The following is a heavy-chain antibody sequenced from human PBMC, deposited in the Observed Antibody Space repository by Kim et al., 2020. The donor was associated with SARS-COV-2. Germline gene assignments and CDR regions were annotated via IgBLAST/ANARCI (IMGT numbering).Heavy chain of an antibody. V-gene: IGHV1-2*02. D-gene: IGHD2-15*01. CDR3: ARAVGLAAD. CDR2: GGT. Sequence: GGTNYAQRFQGRVTMTRDTSISTAYMELSRLRSDDTAVYYCARAVGLAADWGQGTLVTVSS. J-gene: IGHJ4*02.